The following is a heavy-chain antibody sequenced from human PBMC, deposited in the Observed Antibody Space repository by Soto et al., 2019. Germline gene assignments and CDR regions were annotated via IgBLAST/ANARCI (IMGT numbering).Heavy chain of an antibody. CDR3: AREGGYFDSSGSGVYHYYGVDV. Sequence: QVRLQVSGPGLVKPSETLSLTCTVSGGSISGYYWSWIRQPAGKGLEWIGRVYSSGSTNHDPTLKSRVTMSVDTSKKQFSLKLSSVTAADTAVYYCAREGGYFDSSGSGVYHYYGVDVWGQGTTVTVSS. D-gene: IGHD3-22*01. J-gene: IGHJ6*02. CDR1: GGSISGYY. V-gene: IGHV4-4*07. CDR2: VYSSGST.